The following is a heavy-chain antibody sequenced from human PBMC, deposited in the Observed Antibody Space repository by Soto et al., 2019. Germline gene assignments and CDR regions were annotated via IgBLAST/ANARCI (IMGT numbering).Heavy chain of an antibody. V-gene: IGHV3-43*01. CDR3: AKSDISSSWYYFDY. J-gene: IGHJ4*02. CDR1: GFTFDDST. CDR2: ISWDGGST. Sequence: GGSLRLSCAASGFTFDDSTMHWVRQAPGKGLEWVSLISWDGGSTYYADSVKGRFNISRDNSKNSLYLQMNSLRTEDTALYYCAKSDISSSWYYFDYWGQGTLVTV. D-gene: IGHD6-13*01.